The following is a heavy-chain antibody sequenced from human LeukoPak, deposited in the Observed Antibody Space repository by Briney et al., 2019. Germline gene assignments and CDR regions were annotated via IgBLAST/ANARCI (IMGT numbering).Heavy chain of an antibody. Sequence: GGSLRLSCAASGVIVSYSYMSWVRQSPGKGLEWVSLIYAGGSTYYADSVKGRFTISRDNSKNTLYLQMNSLRAEDTAVYYCARAISTSGYSYNFLYWGQGTLVTVSS. V-gene: IGHV3-66*01. CDR2: IYAGGST. CDR3: ARAISTSGYSYNFLY. CDR1: GVIVSYSY. D-gene: IGHD5-18*01. J-gene: IGHJ4*02.